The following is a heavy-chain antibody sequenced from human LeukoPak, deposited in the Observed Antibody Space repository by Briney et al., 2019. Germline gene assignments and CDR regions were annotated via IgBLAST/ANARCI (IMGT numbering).Heavy chain of an antibody. CDR1: GYTFTGYY. CDR2: INPNSGGT. Sequence: ASVKVSCKASGYTFTGYYMHWVRQAPGQGLEWMGWINPNSGGTNYAQKLQGRVTMTTDTSTSTAYMELRSLRSDDTAVYYCARDWQYYGSSPGAWGQGTLVTVSS. V-gene: IGHV1-2*02. D-gene: IGHD3-10*01. CDR3: ARDWQYYGSSPGA. J-gene: IGHJ5*02.